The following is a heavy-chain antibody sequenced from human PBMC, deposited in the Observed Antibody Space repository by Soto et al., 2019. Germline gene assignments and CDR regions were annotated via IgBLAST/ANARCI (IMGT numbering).Heavy chain of an antibody. D-gene: IGHD6-6*01. CDR3: ARDSSSSPSSGGFDY. CDR2: IIPIFGTA. J-gene: IGHJ4*02. CDR1: GGXXXXXX. V-gene: IGHV1-69*01. Sequence: SGGXXXXXXIXWVRQAPGQGLEWMGGIIPIFGTANYAQKFQGRVTITADESTSTAYMELSSLRSEDTAVYYCARDSSSSPSSGGFDYWGQGTLVTVSS.